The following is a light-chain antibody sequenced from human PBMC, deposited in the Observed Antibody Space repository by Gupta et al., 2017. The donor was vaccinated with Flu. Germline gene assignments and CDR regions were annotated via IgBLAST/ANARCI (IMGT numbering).Light chain of an antibody. V-gene: IGLV1-44*01. Sequence: SVLTQPPSASGTPGQRVTISCSGSSSNIGENPVNWYQQFPGTAPDLLIYSNTLRPSGVPARFSASKSGTSASLAISGLQSEDDADYYCAAWDDNRNGYVFGAGTKVTVL. J-gene: IGLJ1*01. CDR3: AAWDDNRNGYV. CDR2: SNT. CDR1: SSNIGENP.